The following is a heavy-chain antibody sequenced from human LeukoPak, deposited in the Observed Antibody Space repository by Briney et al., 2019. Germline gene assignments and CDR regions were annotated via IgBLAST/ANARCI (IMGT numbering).Heavy chain of an antibody. J-gene: IGHJ6*02. CDR3: ARAVYSSSFAYYYYYGMDV. D-gene: IGHD6-13*01. Sequence: PSQTLSLTCTVSGGSISSGGYYWSWIRQHPGKGLEWIGYIYYSGSTYYNPSLKSRVTISADTSKNQFSLKLSSVTAADTAVYYCARAVYSSSFAYYYYYGMDVWGQGTTVTVSS. CDR1: GGSISSGGYY. V-gene: IGHV4-31*03. CDR2: IYYSGST.